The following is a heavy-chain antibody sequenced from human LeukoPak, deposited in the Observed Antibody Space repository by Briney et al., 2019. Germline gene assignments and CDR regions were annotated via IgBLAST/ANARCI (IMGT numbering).Heavy chain of an antibody. V-gene: IGHV1-2*02. CDR2: LNPNSGGT. J-gene: IGHJ4*01. Sequence: ASVKVSCKASGYTFTGYFLHWVRQAPGQGLKWMGWLNPNSGGTKYAQKFQGRVTMTTDTSISTAYMELSSLRSNDTAVYYCARDSSGSFGDYWGQGTLVAVSS. CDR1: GYTFTGYF. D-gene: IGHD6-19*01. CDR3: ARDSSGSFGDY.